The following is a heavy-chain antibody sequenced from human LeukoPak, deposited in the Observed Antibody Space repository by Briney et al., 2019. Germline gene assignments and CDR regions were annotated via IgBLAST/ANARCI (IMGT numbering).Heavy chain of an antibody. J-gene: IGHJ5*02. V-gene: IGHV5-51*01. CDR1: GYSFTSYW. CDR2: IYPGDSDT. Sequence: PGESLKISCQGSGYSFTSYWIGWVRQMPGKGLEFMGIIYPGDSDTRYSPSFQGQVTISADKSISTAYLQWSSLKASDTAMYYCARHWNDILTGYYDSRFDPWGQGTLVTVSS. CDR3: ARHWNDILTGYYDSRFDP. D-gene: IGHD3-9*01.